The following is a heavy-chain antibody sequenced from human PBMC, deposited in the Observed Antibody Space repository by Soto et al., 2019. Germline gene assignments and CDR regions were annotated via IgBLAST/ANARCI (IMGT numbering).Heavy chain of an antibody. CDR2: IANGDNHI. D-gene: IGHD2-2*01. V-gene: IGHV3-21*01. CDR1: GFTFSEYS. J-gene: IGHJ3*02. Sequence: EVQVVESGGGLGKPGGSLRLSCAASGFTFSEYSFLWVRQAPGKGLEWLSFIANGDNHIFYSDSVKGRFTISRDNAKNSVYLQLNSLRADDSAVYYCARENGHCTDACNRGAFDIWGQGTMVIVSS. CDR3: ARENGHCTDACNRGAFDI.